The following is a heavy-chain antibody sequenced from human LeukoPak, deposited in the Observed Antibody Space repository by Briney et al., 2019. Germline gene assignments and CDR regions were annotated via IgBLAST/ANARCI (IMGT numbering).Heavy chain of an antibody. CDR2: INHSGST. CDR1: GGSFSGYY. J-gene: IGHJ6*03. V-gene: IGHV4-34*01. Sequence: PSETLSLTCAVYGGSFSGYYWSWIRQPPGKGLEWIGEINHSGSTNYNPSLKSRVTISVDTSKNQFSLKPSSVTAADTAVYYCARRLGVRAARGYYMDVWGKGATVTVSS. CDR3: ARRLGVRAARGYYMDV. D-gene: IGHD6-6*01.